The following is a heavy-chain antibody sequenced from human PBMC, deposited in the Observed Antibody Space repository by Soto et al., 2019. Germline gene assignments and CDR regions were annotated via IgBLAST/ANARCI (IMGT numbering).Heavy chain of an antibody. Sequence: ASVKVSCKASGYTFTSYAMHWVRQAPGQRLEWMGWINAGNGNTKYSQKFQGRVTITRDTSASTAYMELSSLRSEDTAVYYCARGLTDCTNGVCPPRYYYGMDVWGQGTTVTVSS. J-gene: IGHJ6*02. CDR1: GYTFTSYA. CDR2: INAGNGNT. CDR3: ARGLTDCTNGVCPPRYYYGMDV. V-gene: IGHV1-3*01. D-gene: IGHD2-8*01.